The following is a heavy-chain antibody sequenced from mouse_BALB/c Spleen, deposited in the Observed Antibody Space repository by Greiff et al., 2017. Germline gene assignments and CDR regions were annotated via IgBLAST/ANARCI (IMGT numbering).Heavy chain of an antibody. CDR3: ARSAYYDYDRGYAMDY. V-gene: IGHV3-8*02. Sequence: VQLKESGPSLVKPSQTLSLTCSVTGDSITSGYWNWIRKFPGNKLEYMGYISYSGSTYYNPSLKSRISITRDTSKNQYYLQLNSVTTEDTATYYCARSAYYDYDRGYAMDYWGQGTSVTVSS. D-gene: IGHD2-4*01. CDR2: ISYSGST. J-gene: IGHJ4*01. CDR1: GDSITSGY.